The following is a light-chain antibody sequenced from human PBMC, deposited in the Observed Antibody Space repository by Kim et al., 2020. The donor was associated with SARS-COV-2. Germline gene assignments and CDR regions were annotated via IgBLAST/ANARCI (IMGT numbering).Light chain of an antibody. V-gene: IGKV3-20*01. CDR3: QQHGTSPRT. Sequence: SPGERATLSCRASQSVNNNFLAWYQQKPGQAPRLLIYGASFRATGIPDRFSGSGSGADFTLTISRLEPEDFAVYYCQQHGTSPRTFGQGTRLEIK. CDR1: QSVNNNF. CDR2: GAS. J-gene: IGKJ5*01.